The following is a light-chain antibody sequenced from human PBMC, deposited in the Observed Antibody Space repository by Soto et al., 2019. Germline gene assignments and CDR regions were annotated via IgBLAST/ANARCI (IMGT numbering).Light chain of an antibody. CDR1: SSDVGGYNY. J-gene: IGLJ3*02. Sequence: QSALTQPPSASGSPGQSVTISCTGTSSDVGGYNYVSWYQQHPGKAPKLMIYAVNKRPSGVPDRFSGSKSGNTASLTVSGLQAEDEADYYCSSYAGSIWVFGGGTKLTV. CDR2: AVN. CDR3: SSYAGSIWV. V-gene: IGLV2-8*01.